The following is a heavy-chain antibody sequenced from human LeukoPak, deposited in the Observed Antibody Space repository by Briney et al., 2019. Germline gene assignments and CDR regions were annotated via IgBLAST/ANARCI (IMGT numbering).Heavy chain of an antibody. J-gene: IGHJ4*02. D-gene: IGHD6-13*01. CDR2: IFPGDSDT. CDR1: GYSFTSYW. CDR3: ARRSDYSSSWFYHY. V-gene: IGHV5-51*01. Sequence: GESLKISCKGSGYSFTSYWIGWVRQMPGKGLEWMGIIFPGDSDTRYSPSFQGQVTILVDKSISTAYLQWSSLKASDTAMYYCARRSDYSSSWFYHYWGQGTLVTVSS.